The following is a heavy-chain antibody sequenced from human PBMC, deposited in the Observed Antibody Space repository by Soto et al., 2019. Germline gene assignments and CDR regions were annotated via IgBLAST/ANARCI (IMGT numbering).Heavy chain of an antibody. V-gene: IGHV3-33*01. CDR2: IWYDGSNK. J-gene: IGHJ4*02. Sequence: PGGSLRLSCAASGFTFSSYGMHWVRQAPGKGLEWVAVIWYDGSNKYYADSVKGRFTISRDNSKNTLYLQMNSLRAEDTAVYYCARGPGAARRQTPFDYWGQGTLVTAPQ. CDR3: ARGPGAARRQTPFDY. CDR1: GFTFSSYG. D-gene: IGHD6-6*01.